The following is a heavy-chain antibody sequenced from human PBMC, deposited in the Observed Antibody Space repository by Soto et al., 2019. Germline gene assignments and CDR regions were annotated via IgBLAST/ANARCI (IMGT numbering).Heavy chain of an antibody. J-gene: IGHJ4*02. CDR3: AHKGPEDWPLDY. CDR2: IYWDDSK. V-gene: IGHV2-5*02. Sequence: QITLKESGPTLVRPTQTLTLTCAFSGFSLSTSGVGVGWIRQPPGKALEWLVVIYWDDSKHYSPSLRSRLTITKATSTTQVVLTMTNMDPMDTGTYYCAHKGPEDWPLDYWGQGTLVTVSS. CDR1: GFSLSTSGVG. D-gene: IGHD3-9*01.